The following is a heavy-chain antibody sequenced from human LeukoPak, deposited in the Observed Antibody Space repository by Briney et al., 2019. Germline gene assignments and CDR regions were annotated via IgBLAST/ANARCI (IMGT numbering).Heavy chain of an antibody. CDR2: ISGSGGSP. Sequence: GGSLRLTCEASGFAFSNFGVTWVRQAPGKGLEWVSSISGSGGSPYCADSVKGRFTISSDNSKNTLYLQMNSLRVEDTAVYYCAKEGGWLYGSPDYWGQGTLVTVSS. CDR1: GFAFSNFG. D-gene: IGHD6-19*01. V-gene: IGHV3-23*01. J-gene: IGHJ4*02. CDR3: AKEGGWLYGSPDY.